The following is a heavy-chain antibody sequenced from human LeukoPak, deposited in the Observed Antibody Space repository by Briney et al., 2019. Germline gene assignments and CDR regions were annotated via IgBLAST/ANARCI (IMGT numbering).Heavy chain of an antibody. D-gene: IGHD3-10*01. CDR3: YRSGSDPRTFDI. J-gene: IGHJ3*02. CDR1: GGSISSSSYY. V-gene: IGHV4-39*01. CDR2: IYYSGST. Sequence: SETLSLPCTVSGGSISSSSYYWGWIRQPPGKGLEWIGSIYYSGSTYYNPSLKSRVTISVDTSKNQFSLKLSSVTAADTAVYYCYRSGSDPRTFDIWGQGTMVTVSS.